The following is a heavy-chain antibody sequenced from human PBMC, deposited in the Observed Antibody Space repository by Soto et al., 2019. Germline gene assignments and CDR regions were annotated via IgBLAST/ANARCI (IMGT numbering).Heavy chain of an antibody. D-gene: IGHD5-12*01. V-gene: IGHV1-2*04. CDR1: GDSFNDYY. Sequence: QVQLVQSGAEVRKPRASVTVSCRSSGDSFNDYYIHWVRQAPGQGFEWMGWINPNGGVTKYAQKFQGWVSMTRDTSIRTVYMQLSRLRSDDTAVYYRARESGGATATLDYYYFYMDVWGTGTTVTVSS. CDR3: ARESGGATATLDYYYFYMDV. CDR2: INPNGGVT. J-gene: IGHJ6*03.